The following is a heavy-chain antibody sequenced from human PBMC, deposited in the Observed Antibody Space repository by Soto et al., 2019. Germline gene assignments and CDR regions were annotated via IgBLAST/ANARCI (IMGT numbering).Heavy chain of an antibody. J-gene: IGHJ4*02. Sequence: PSETLSLTCAVSGGSISSGVYSWSWIRQPPGKGLEWIGNIHYNGNTKYNPSLKSRVSMSVDTSKNQFSLRLISVTAADTAKYFCAREGNLGRWLQPLDFWGQGTLVTVSS. CDR2: IHYNGNT. CDR1: GGSISSGVYS. V-gene: IGHV4-61*08. CDR3: AREGNLGRWLQPLDF. D-gene: IGHD5-12*01.